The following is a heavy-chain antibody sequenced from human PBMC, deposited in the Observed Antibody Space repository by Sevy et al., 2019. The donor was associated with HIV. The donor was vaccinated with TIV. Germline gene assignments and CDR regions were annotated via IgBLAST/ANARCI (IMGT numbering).Heavy chain of an antibody. V-gene: IGHV4-59*01. J-gene: IGHJ3*02. CDR1: GGSISSYY. Sequence: SETLSLTCTVSGGSISSYYWSWIRQPPGKGLEWIGYIYYSGSTNYNPSLKSRVTISVDTSKNQFSLKLSSVTAADTAVYYCATSSTWIQLWLVAFDIWGQGTMVTVSS. CDR2: IYYSGST. D-gene: IGHD5-18*01. CDR3: ATSSTWIQLWLVAFDI.